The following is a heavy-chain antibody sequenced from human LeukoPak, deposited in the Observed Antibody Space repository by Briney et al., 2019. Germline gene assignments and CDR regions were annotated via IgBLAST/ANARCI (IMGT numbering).Heavy chain of an antibody. CDR3: AREVAYYYDSSGYYDY. Sequence: GGSLRLPCAASGFTFSSNYMSWVRQAPGKGLEWVSVIYSGGSTYYADSVKGRFTISRDNSKNTLYLQMNSLRAEDTAVYYCAREVAYYYDSSGYYDYWGQGTLVTVSS. CDR2: IYSGGST. CDR1: GFTFSSNY. V-gene: IGHV3-66*02. J-gene: IGHJ4*02. D-gene: IGHD3-22*01.